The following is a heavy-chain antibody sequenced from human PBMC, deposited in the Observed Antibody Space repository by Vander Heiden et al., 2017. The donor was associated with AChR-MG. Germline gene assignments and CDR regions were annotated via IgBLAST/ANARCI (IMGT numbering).Heavy chain of an antibody. CDR1: GFTFRSHS. CDR2: ISSSSSTI. D-gene: IGHD2-2*02. CDR3: ARSRGCSSTSCFTRRFDP. Sequence: EVQLVESGGGLVQPGGSLRLSCAASGFTFRSHSMNWVRQAPGKGLEWVSYISSSSSTIYYADSVKGRFTIFRDNAKNSLYLQMNSLRDEDTAVYYCARSRGCSSTSCFTRRFDPWGQGTLVTVSS. J-gene: IGHJ5*02. V-gene: IGHV3-48*02.